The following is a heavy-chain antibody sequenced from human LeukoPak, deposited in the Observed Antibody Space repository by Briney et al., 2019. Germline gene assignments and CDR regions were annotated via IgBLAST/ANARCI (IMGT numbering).Heavy chain of an antibody. J-gene: IGHJ5*02. CDR1: GDSVSKYY. CDR2: IYTSGST. Sequence: PSETLSLTCTVSGDSVSKYYWSWIRQPAGKGLEWIGRIYTSGSTNYNPSLKTRVTMSVDTSKNQFSLKLSSVTAADTAVYYCARGPLTMTRGFDPWGQGTLVTVSS. D-gene: IGHD4-17*01. V-gene: IGHV4-4*07. CDR3: ARGPLTMTRGFDP.